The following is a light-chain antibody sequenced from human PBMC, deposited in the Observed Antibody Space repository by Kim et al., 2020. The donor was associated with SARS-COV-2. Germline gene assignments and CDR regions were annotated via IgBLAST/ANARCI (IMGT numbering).Light chain of an antibody. V-gene: IGKV1-39*01. CDR2: AAS. CDR3: QQSYSTPRT. CDR1: QSISSY. J-gene: IGKJ1*01. Sequence: ASVGDRVTITCRASQSISSYLNWYQQKPGKAPKLLMYAASSLQSGVPSRFSGSGSGTDFTLTISSLQPEDFATYYCQQSYSTPRTFGQGTKVDIK.